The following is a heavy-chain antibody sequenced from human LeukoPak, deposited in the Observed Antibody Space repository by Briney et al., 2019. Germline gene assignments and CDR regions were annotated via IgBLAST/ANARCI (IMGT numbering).Heavy chain of an antibody. J-gene: IGHJ5*02. D-gene: IGHD1-26*01. Sequence: SETLSLTCAVSGGSFSGYYWSWIRQPPGKGLEWIGEINHSGSTNYNPSLKSRVTISVVTSKNQFSLKLSSVTAADTAVYDCARYPSPFYSGNYLGFDPWGQGTLVTVSS. CDR1: GGSFSGYY. V-gene: IGHV4-34*01. CDR2: INHSGST. CDR3: ARYPSPFYSGNYLGFDP.